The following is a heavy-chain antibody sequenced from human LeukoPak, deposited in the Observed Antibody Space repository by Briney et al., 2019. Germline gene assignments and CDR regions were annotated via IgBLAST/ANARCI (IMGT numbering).Heavy chain of an antibody. J-gene: IGHJ5*02. V-gene: IGHV1-18*01. CDR1: GYTFTSYG. CDR3: ARVSNYDILTGYYNGFDP. D-gene: IGHD3-9*01. Sequence: GASVTVSCKASGYTFTSYGISWVRQAPGQGLEWMGWISAYNGNTNYAQKLQGRVTMTTDTSTSTAYMELRSLRSDDTAVYYCARVSNYDILTGYYNGFDPWGQGTLVTVSA. CDR2: ISAYNGNT.